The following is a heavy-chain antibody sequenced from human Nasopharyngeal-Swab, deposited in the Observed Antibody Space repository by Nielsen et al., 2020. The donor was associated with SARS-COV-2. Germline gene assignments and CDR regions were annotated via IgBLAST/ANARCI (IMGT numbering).Heavy chain of an antibody. Sequence: SETLSLTCAVSGGSFSAYYWSWIRQLPGKGLEWMGEISHSGTTNYIPSLKSRVTISVDTSKTQFFLRLSSVTAAHTAVYYCARAGVDISTGSSGGCFDYWGHGPLVTASS. D-gene: IGHD3-9*01. J-gene: IGHJ4*01. CDR3: ARAGVDISTGSSGGCFDY. CDR1: GGSFSAYY. V-gene: IGHV4-34*01. CDR2: ISHSGTT.